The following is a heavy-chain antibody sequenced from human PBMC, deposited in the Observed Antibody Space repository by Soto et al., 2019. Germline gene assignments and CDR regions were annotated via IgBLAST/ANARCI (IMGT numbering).Heavy chain of an antibody. CDR1: GYSFTSYW. CDR2: TYPGDSDT. Sequence: GESLKISCKGSGYSFTSYWIGWVRQMPGKGLERMGITYPGDSDTRYSPSFQGQVTISADKSISTAYLQWSSLKASDTAMYYCARHSEPLGYCSGGSCYGAFDIWGQGTMVTVSS. J-gene: IGHJ3*02. D-gene: IGHD2-15*01. CDR3: ARHSEPLGYCSGGSCYGAFDI. V-gene: IGHV5-51*01.